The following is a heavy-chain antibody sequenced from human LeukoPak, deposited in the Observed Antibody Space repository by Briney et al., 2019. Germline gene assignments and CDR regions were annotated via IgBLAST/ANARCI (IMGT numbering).Heavy chain of an antibody. CDR3: ATSNDYDLGY. CDR2: FDPEDGET. Sequence: GASVKVSCKVSGYTLTELSMHWGRQAPGEGLEWMGGFDPEDGETIYAQTFQGRVTMTEDTSTDTAYMELSSLRSEDTAVYYCATSNDYDLGYWGQGTLVTVSS. V-gene: IGHV1-24*01. CDR1: GYTLTELS. J-gene: IGHJ4*02. D-gene: IGHD4-17*01.